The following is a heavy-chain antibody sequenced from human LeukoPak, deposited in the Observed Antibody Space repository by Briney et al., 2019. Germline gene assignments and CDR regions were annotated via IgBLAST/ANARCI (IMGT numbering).Heavy chain of an antibody. CDR3: ARGPYYYDSSGYFPFDY. D-gene: IGHD3-22*01. CDR1: GFTVSSNY. CDR2: IYSGGST. V-gene: IGHV3-53*04. J-gene: IGHJ4*02. Sequence: GGSLRLSCAASGFTVSSNYMSWVRQAPGKGLERVSVIYSGGSTYYADSVKGRFTISRHNSKNTLYLQMNSLRAEDTAVYYCARGPYYYDSSGYFPFDYWGQGTLVTVSS.